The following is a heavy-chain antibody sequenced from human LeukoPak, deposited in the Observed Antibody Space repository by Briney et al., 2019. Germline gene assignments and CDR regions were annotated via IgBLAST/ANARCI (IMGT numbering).Heavy chain of an antibody. CDR2: ISSSSSYI. J-gene: IGHJ4*02. Sequence: GGSLRLSCAASGFTFSSYSMNWVRQAPGKGLEWVSSISSSSSYIYYADSVKGRFTISRDNAKNPLYLQMNSLRAEDTAVYYCARIVGVGYFDYWGQGTLVTVSS. D-gene: IGHD2-15*01. CDR3: ARIVGVGYFDY. V-gene: IGHV3-21*01. CDR1: GFTFSSYS.